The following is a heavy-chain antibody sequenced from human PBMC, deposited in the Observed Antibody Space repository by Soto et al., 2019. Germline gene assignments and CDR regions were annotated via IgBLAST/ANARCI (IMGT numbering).Heavy chain of an antibody. J-gene: IGHJ3*01. Sequence: GGSLRLSCAASGFTFDDYGMSWVRQAPGKGLEWVSGINWDGGSTSYADSVKGRFTISRDNAKNSLYLQMNSPRAEDTALYYCARGERFLEWFQAFDFWGQGTMVTVS. CDR1: GFTFDDYG. D-gene: IGHD3-3*01. CDR2: INWDGGST. V-gene: IGHV3-20*04. CDR3: ARGERFLEWFQAFDF.